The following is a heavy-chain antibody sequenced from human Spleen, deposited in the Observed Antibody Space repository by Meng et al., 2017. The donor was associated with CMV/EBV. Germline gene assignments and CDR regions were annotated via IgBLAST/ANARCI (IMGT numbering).Heavy chain of an antibody. J-gene: IGHJ6*02. V-gene: IGHV3-74*01. CDR3: ARELMPAVRATRPYYDMYV. CDR2: INSDGSST. CDR1: GFTFSSYW. D-gene: IGHD6-6*01. Sequence: GGSMSLSCAPSGFTFSSYWMHWVSQAPGKGLVWVSRINSDGSSTSYADSVKGRFPISRDNAKNTLYLQMNSLRAEDTAVYYCARELMPAVRATRPYYDMYVWGQGTTVTVSS.